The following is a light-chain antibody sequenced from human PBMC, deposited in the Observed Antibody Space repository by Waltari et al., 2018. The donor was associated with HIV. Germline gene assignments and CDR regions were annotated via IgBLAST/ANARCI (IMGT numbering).Light chain of an antibody. CDR3: CAFSGGRISWV. CDR2: KDN. V-gene: IGLV3-25*03. J-gene: IGLJ3*02. Sequence: SYELTQPPSVSVSPGQTARITCSGDALPKQYAYWYQQKPGQAPLLVIYKDNERPSGVSSRFSGSKSGNTASLTISGLQAEDESLYYCCAFSGGRISWVFGGGTRVTVL. CDR1: ALPKQY.